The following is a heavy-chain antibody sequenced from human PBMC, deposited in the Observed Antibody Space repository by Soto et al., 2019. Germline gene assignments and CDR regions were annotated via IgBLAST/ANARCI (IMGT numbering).Heavy chain of an antibody. D-gene: IGHD6-13*01. Sequence: EVQLVESGGGLVKPGGSLRLSCAASGFTFTNAWMNWVRQAPGKGLEWVGHIKSKIDGETTEYAAPVKGRFTNSRDDSKTTLYLDTNSPKTEATGIYYCLSASAFDCWGQGALVTVSS. J-gene: IGHJ4*02. CDR1: GFTFTNAW. V-gene: IGHV3-15*07. CDR2: IKSKIDGETT. CDR3: LSASAFDC.